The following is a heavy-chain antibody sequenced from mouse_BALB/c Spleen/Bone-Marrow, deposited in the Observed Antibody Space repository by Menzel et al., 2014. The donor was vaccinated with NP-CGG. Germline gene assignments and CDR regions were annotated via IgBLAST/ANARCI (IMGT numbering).Heavy chain of an antibody. D-gene: IGHD2-1*01. CDR2: IYYSGTI. CDR1: GTSITTGNYR. J-gene: IGHJ2*01. V-gene: IGHV3-5*02. Sequence: DVKLQESGPGLVKPSQTVSLTCTVTGTSITTGNYRWSWIRQFPGNKLEWIGYIYYSGTITYNPSLTSRTTITRDTSKNQFFLEMNSLTAEDTATYYCARYYGNYFDYWGQGTTLTVSS. CDR3: ARYYGNYFDY.